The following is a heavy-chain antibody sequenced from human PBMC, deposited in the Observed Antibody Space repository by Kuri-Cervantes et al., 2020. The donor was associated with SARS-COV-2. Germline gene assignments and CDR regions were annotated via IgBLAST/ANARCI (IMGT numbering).Heavy chain of an antibody. J-gene: IGHJ4*02. CDR2: IYHSGST. V-gene: IGHV4-38-2*01. D-gene: IGHD6-6*01. Sequence: GSLRLCCAVSGYSISSGYYWGWIRQPPGKGLEWIGSIYHSGSTYYNPSLKSRVTISVDTSKNQFSLKLSSVTAADTAVYYCARQGGYSSSSLDYWGQGTLVTVSS. CDR3: ARQGGYSSSSLDY. CDR1: GYSISSGYY.